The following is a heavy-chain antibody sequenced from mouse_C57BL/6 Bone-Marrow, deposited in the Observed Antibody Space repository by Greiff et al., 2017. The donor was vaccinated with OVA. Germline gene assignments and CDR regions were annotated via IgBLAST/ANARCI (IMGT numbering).Heavy chain of an antibody. CDR3: ARWVLRRYYFDY. V-gene: IGHV1-64*01. D-gene: IGHD2-3*01. CDR2: IHPNSGST. Sequence: QVQLQQSGAELVKPGASVKLSCKASGYTFTSYWMHWVKQRPGQGLEWIGMIHPNSGSTNYNEKFKSKATLTVDKSSSTAYMQLSSLTSEDSAVYYCARWVLRRYYFDYWGQGTTLTVSS. CDR1: GYTFTSYW. J-gene: IGHJ2*01.